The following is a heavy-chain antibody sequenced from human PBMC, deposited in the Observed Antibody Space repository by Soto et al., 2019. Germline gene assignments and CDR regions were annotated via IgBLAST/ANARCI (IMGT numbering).Heavy chain of an antibody. CDR1: GGSMSSGGYY. CDR2: IYYSGST. D-gene: IGHD2-2*01. Sequence: TLSLTCTVAGGSMSSGGYYWSWIRQHPGKGLEWIGYIYYSGSTYYNPSLKSRVTISVDTSKNQFSLKLSSVTAADTAVYYCARDLSPHCSSTSCYYYYGMDVWGQGNTVTVSS. V-gene: IGHV4-31*03. J-gene: IGHJ6*02. CDR3: ARDLSPHCSSTSCYYYYGMDV.